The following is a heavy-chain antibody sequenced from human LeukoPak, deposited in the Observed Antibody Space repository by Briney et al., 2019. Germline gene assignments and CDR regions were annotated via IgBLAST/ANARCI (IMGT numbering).Heavy chain of an antibody. Sequence: GGSLRLSCAASGFTFSSYAMSWVRQAPGKGLEWVSAISGSGGSTYYADSVKGRFTISRDNSKNSLYLQMTSLTTGDTALYYCAKATTAIFEAYFDSWGQGTLVTVSS. D-gene: IGHD4-4*01. CDR2: ISGSGGST. V-gene: IGHV3-23*01. CDR3: AKATTAIFEAYFDS. J-gene: IGHJ4*02. CDR1: GFTFSSYA.